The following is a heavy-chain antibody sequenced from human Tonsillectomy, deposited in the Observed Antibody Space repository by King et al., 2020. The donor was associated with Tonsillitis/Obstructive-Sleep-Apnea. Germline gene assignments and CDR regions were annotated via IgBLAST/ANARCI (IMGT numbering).Heavy chain of an antibody. Sequence: VQLVESGGGVVQPWRSLRLSCAASGFTFTSSAMHWVRQAPGKGLEWGACIAYDGSNKYYADSVKGRFSISRDNSKNTLYMQMNSLRAEDTAVYYCARDYRWLVIDYWGQGTLVTVSS. CDR3: ARDYRWLVIDY. J-gene: IGHJ4*02. CDR1: GFTFTSSA. V-gene: IGHV3-30*01. CDR2: IAYDGSNK. D-gene: IGHD6-19*01.